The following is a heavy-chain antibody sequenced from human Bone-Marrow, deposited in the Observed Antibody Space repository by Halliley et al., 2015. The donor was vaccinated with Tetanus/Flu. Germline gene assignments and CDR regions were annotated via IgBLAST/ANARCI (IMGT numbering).Heavy chain of an antibody. CDR2: IYHTGRT. CDR3: ARVMVVSEFGTKYYFDY. V-gene: IGHV4-59*12. Sequence: TLSLTCNVSRGSINNYYWSWIRQPPGKGLEWVGQIYHTGRTNYNPSLKSRVIISIDMSRTQFSLKLSSVTAADTAIYYCARVMVVSEFGTKYYFDYWGQGTLVTVSS. D-gene: IGHD2-15*01. CDR1: RGSINNYY. J-gene: IGHJ4*02.